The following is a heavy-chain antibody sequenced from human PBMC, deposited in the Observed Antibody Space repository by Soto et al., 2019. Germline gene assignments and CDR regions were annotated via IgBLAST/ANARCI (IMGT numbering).Heavy chain of an antibody. Sequence: QVQLVESGGGVVQPGGSLRLSCAASGFTFSSYGMHWVRQAPGKGLEWVAVIWYDGSNNYYADSVKGRFTISRDNSKNTLYLQMNSLRAENTAVYYCARDNISSGYGQTNWFDPWGKGTLVPVSS. CDR2: IWYDGSNN. D-gene: IGHD6-13*01. CDR1: GFTFSSYG. CDR3: ARDNISSGYGQTNWFDP. J-gene: IGHJ5*02. V-gene: IGHV3-33*01.